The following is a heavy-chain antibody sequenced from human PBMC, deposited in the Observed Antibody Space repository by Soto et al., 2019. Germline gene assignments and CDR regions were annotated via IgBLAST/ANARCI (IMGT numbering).Heavy chain of an antibody. CDR1: GGSISSSSYY. V-gene: IGHV4-39*01. CDR3: ARHRGYYDILTGYYTELNFDY. Sequence: PSETLSLTCTVSGGSISSSSYYWGWIRQPPGKGLEWFGSIYYSGTTYYNPSLKSRVTISVETSKNQFSLKLSSVTAADTAVYYCARHRGYYDILTGYYTELNFDYWGQGTLVTVSS. CDR2: IYYSGTT. J-gene: IGHJ4*02. D-gene: IGHD3-9*01.